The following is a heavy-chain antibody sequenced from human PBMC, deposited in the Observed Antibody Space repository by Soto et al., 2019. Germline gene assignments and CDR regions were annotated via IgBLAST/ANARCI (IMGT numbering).Heavy chain of an antibody. V-gene: IGHV3-30-3*01. CDR3: ARDLSTGADSSSWYVYYYGMDV. CDR1: GFTFSSYA. Sequence: PGGSLRLSCAASGFTFSSYAMNWVRQAPGKGLEWVAVITYDGSNKYYADSVKGRFTISRDNSKNTLYLQMNSLRAEDTAVYYCARDLSTGADSSSWYVYYYGMDVWGQGTTVTVSS. CDR2: ITYDGSNK. J-gene: IGHJ6*02. D-gene: IGHD6-13*01.